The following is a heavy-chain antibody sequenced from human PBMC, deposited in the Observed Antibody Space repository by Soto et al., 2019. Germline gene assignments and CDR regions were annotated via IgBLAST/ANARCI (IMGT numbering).Heavy chain of an antibody. CDR1: GFTFSSYA. D-gene: IGHD2-2*01. J-gene: IGHJ6*04. CDR2: ISVGGDST. V-gene: IGHV3-23*01. CDR3: AKSGGASCYHPMDV. Sequence: GGSLRLSCTASGFTFSSYAMSWVRQAPGKGLEWVSAISVGGDSTYYAVSVKGRFTISRDNSKNTLYLQMNSLRAEDTAVYSCAKSGGASCYHPMDVWGKGTTVTVSS.